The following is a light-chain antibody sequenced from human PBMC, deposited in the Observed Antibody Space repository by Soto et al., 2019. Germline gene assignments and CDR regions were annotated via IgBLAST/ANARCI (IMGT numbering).Light chain of an antibody. Sequence: SYELTQPPLVSVSPGQTASITFSGDKLGDKYACWYQQKPGQSPVLVIYQDSKRPSGIPERFSGSNSGNTATLTISGTQAMDEADYYCQAWDSSTYVVFGGGTKLTVL. V-gene: IGLV3-1*01. CDR3: QAWDSSTYVV. CDR2: QDS. CDR1: KLGDKY. J-gene: IGLJ2*01.